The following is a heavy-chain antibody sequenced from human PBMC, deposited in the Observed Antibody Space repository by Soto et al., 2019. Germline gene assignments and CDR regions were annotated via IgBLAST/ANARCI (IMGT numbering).Heavy chain of an antibody. J-gene: IGHJ4*02. CDR3: AKGFDYGDTKHTDH. D-gene: IGHD4-17*01. V-gene: IGHV3-23*01. Sequence: PVGSLRLSCAASGFGFSTHALSWVRQAPGKGLEWLSSITNTGITTHYADSVKGRFTISRENSRSTLHLQMNNLRVDDTAVYYCAKGFDYGDTKHTDHWGQGTLVTVSS. CDR1: GFGFSTHA. CDR2: ITNTGITT.